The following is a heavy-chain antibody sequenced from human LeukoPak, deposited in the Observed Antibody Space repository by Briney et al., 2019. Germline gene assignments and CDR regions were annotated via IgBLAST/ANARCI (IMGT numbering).Heavy chain of an antibody. V-gene: IGHV3-23*01. CDR1: GFTFSSYA. CDR2: ISSSGGST. Sequence: PGGSLRLSCAASGFTFSSYAMCWVRQAPGKGLEWVSAISSSGGSTYYADSVKGRFTISRDKSKNTLYLQMNSLRAEDRAVYYCAKNVYWWELLLFDYWGQGTLVTVSS. CDR3: AKNVYWWELLLFDY. D-gene: IGHD1-26*01. J-gene: IGHJ4*02.